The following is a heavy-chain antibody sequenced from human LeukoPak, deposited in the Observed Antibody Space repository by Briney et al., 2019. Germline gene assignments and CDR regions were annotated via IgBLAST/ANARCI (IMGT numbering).Heavy chain of an antibody. CDR2: LRTNKGET. V-gene: IGHV1-18*04. CDR3: ARDWARIAYGGVIVSPIDS. CDR1: GYTLSDYG. Sequence: ASVQVSCKASGYTLSDYGISWVRQAPGKGLEWMGWLRTNKGETMFAEKFQDRLILTTDKSTNTAYMELGRLRSDDTAVYYCARDWARIAYGGVIVSPIDSWGQGTLVIVSS. J-gene: IGHJ4*02. D-gene: IGHD3-16*02.